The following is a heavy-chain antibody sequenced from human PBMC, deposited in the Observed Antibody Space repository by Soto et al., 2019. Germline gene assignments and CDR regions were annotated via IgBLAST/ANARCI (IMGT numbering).Heavy chain of an antibody. CDR1: GFTFSNYG. CDR2: ILYDGSNE. D-gene: IGHD1-1*01. Sequence: QVQLVESGGGVVQPGTSLRLSCAASGFTFSNYGMHWVRQTPGKGLEWVALILYDGSNEYYADSVKGRFTISRENSKKTLYLQVSSLRAEDTAVYYCAKSRDAYNFYFYYGMDVWGQGASVTVSS. CDR3: AKSRDAYNFYFYYGMDV. V-gene: IGHV3-30*18. J-gene: IGHJ6*02.